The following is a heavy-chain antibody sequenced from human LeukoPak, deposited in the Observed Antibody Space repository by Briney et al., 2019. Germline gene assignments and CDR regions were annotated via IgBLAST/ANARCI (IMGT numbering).Heavy chain of an antibody. V-gene: IGHV3-23*01. CDR2: ISGSGGST. J-gene: IGHJ3*02. D-gene: IGHD3-22*01. Sequence: PGGSLRLSCAASGFTFSSYAMSWVRQAPGKGLEGVSAISGSGGSTYYADSVKGRFTISRDNSKNTLYLQMNSLRAEDTAVYYCAKNGGYYDSSGYYFGRAFDIWGQGTMVTVSS. CDR1: GFTFSSYA. CDR3: AKNGGYYDSSGYYFGRAFDI.